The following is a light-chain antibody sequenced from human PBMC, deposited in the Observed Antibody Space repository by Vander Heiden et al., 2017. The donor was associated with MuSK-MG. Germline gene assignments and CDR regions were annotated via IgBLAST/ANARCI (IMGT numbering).Light chain of an antibody. V-gene: IGKV3-15*01. CDR2: GAS. J-gene: IGKJ4*01. Sequence: EIVMTQSPASRSVSPGQRATLPGRASQSVSSNLAWYQQQPGQAPRHLLYGASTRATGIPARFSGSGSGTEVSLTISSLQSEDFAVYYCQQYNNWPPFTFGGGTKVEIK. CDR1: QSVSSN. CDR3: QQYNNWPPFT.